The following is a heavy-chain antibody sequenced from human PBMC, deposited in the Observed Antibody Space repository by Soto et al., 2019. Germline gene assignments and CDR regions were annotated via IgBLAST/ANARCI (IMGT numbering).Heavy chain of an antibody. CDR1: GFTFNTYS. CDR2: IWYDGTQK. D-gene: IGHD3-3*01. J-gene: IGHJ4*02. V-gene: IGHV3-33*01. Sequence: PGGSLRLSCEASGFTFNTYSMHWVRQPPGKGLEWLAAIWYDGTQKXXXXSVKGRFIIPRDNSKKTLYLEMNSLRAEDTXVXYCARAGGTXXXXFWHFDSXXXGTLVTVS. CDR3: ARAGGTXXXXFWHFDS.